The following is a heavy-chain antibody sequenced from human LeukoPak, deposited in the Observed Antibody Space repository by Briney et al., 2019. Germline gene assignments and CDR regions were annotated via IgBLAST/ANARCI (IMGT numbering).Heavy chain of an antibody. Sequence: GATVKVSCKASGYTFTGFYIHWVRQAPGQGLEWMGWIHINTGAPTYAQKFQGRVIMTRDTSLSTAYMELTRLTSDDTAVYYCARIYDSGSVYLYWGHGTLVTVSS. J-gene: IGHJ4*01. CDR2: IHINTGAP. V-gene: IGHV1-2*02. CDR3: ARIYDSGSVYLY. CDR1: GYTFTGFY. D-gene: IGHD3-10*01.